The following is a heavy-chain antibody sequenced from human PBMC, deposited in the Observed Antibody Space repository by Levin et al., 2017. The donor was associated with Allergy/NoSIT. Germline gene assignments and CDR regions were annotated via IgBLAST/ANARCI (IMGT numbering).Heavy chain of an antibody. Sequence: SLKISCAASGFTFDDYAMHWVRQAPGKGLEWVSGISWNSGDTGYADSVKGRFTISRDNAKNSLCLQMNSLRAEDTALYYCAKGYYYGSGSNVDYWGQGTLVTVSS. D-gene: IGHD3-10*01. CDR2: ISWNSGDT. CDR1: GFTFDDYA. J-gene: IGHJ4*02. CDR3: AKGYYYGSGSNVDY. V-gene: IGHV3-9*01.